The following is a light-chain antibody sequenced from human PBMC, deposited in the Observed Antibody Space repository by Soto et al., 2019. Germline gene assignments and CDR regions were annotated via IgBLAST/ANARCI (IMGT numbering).Light chain of an antibody. CDR3: QQSYSTPLI. V-gene: IGKV1-39*01. Sequence: DIQMPQSPYSLSASVGDRVTITCRASQSISSYLNWYQQKPGKAPKHLIYAASSLKSGVPSRFSGSGSGTDFTLTISSLQPEDFATYYCQQSYSTPLIFGGGTKVEIK. CDR2: AAS. J-gene: IGKJ4*01. CDR1: QSISSY.